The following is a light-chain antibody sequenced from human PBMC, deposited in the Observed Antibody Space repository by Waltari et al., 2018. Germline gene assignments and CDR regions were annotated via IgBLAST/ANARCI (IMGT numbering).Light chain of an antibody. CDR2: DDY. CDR1: KIASKR. J-gene: IGLJ1*01. CDR3: QVWDGSSDHYV. Sequence: SYVLTQPPSVSVAPGKTARITCGGNKIASKRVHWYQQRPGQAPVLVVNDDYDRPSGIPEGFSGSKSGNTATLIISGVEAGDEADYSCQVWDGSSDHYVFGTGTKVTVL. V-gene: IGLV3-21*03.